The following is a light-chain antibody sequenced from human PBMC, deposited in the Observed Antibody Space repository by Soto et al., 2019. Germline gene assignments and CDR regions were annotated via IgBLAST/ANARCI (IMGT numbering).Light chain of an antibody. Sequence: EIVLTQSPATLSLSPGERATLSCRASQSVSSYLAWYQQQPGQAPSLLIYDASNRATGIPARFSGSGSGTDFTLTISSLEPEDFAVYYCQQRSNWPTFGGGTKVDIK. J-gene: IGKJ4*01. CDR1: QSVSSY. CDR3: QQRSNWPT. CDR2: DAS. V-gene: IGKV3-11*01.